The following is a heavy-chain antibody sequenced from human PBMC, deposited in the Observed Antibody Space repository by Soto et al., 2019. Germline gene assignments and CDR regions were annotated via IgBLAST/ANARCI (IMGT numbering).Heavy chain of an antibody. Sequence: EVQLVESGGGLVQPGGSLRLSCAASGYTFNIYWMNWVRQIPGKGLVWVSHIDNDGTATYADSVKGRFTISRDNAKSTVYLQMHSLRDEDTAVYYCARDFHLGFDFWGQGTMVTVSS. CDR2: IDNDGTA. CDR3: ARDFHLGFDF. CDR1: GYTFNIYW. V-gene: IGHV3-74*01. J-gene: IGHJ3*01.